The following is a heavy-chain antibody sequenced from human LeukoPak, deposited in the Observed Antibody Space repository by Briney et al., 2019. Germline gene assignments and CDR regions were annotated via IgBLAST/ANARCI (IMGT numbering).Heavy chain of an antibody. J-gene: IGHJ4*02. CDR2: IVPLFGKV. D-gene: IGHD3-10*01. Sequence: SVKVSCKASGGTFSTHAIAWVRQAPGRGLERMGGIVPLFGKVDYVQKFQDRVTISADESTSTAHMELRSLRFEDTAVYYCARTPLDFYGSGSYYIRHFDDWGQGTLVTVST. V-gene: IGHV1-69*13. CDR1: GGTFSTHA. CDR3: ARTPLDFYGSGSYYIRHFDD.